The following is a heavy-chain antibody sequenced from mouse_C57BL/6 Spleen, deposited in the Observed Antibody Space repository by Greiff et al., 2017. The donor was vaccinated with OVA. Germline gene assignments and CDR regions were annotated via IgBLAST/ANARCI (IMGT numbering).Heavy chain of an antibody. V-gene: IGHV14-4*01. CDR1: GFNIKDDY. Sequence: VQLKESGAELVRPGASVKLSCTASGFNIKDDYMHWVKQRPEQGLEWIGWIDPENGDTEYASKFQGKATITADTSSNTAYLQLSSLTSEDTAVYYCTTSTVVALDYWGQGTTRTVSS. CDR2: IDPENGDT. D-gene: IGHD1-1*01. CDR3: TTSTVVALDY. J-gene: IGHJ2*01.